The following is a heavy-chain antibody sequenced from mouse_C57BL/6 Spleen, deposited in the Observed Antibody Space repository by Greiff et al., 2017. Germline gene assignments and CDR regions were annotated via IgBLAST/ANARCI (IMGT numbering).Heavy chain of an antibody. V-gene: IGHV5-4*01. CDR3: ARRELGLDY. D-gene: IGHD4-1*01. Sequence: EVQLQQSGGGLVKPGGSLKLSCAASGFTFSSYAMSWVRQTPEKRLEWVATISDGGSYTYYPDNVKGRFTISRDNAKNNLYLQMSHLKSEDTAMYYCARRELGLDYWGQGTTLTVSS. J-gene: IGHJ2*01. CDR1: GFTFSSYA. CDR2: ISDGGSYT.